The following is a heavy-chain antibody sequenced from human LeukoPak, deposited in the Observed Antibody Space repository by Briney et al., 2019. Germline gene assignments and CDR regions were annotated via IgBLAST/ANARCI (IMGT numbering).Heavy chain of an antibody. CDR1: GGSISSYY. CDR3: ARVNGGSGSYAFDY. Sequence: SETLSLTCTVPGGSISSYYWSWIRQPAGKGLEWIGRIYTSGSTNYNPSLKSRVTMSVDTSKNQFSLKLSSVTAADTAVYYCARVNGGSGSYAFDYWGQGTLVTVSS. D-gene: IGHD3-10*01. J-gene: IGHJ4*02. V-gene: IGHV4-4*07. CDR2: IYTSGST.